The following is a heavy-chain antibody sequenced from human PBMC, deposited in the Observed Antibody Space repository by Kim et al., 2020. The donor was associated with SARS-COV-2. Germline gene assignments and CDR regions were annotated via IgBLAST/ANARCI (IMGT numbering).Heavy chain of an antibody. CDR3: AREESIAAAGTYDY. V-gene: IGHV3-33*01. J-gene: IGHJ4*02. Sequence: GGSLRLSCAASGFTFSSYGMHWVRQAPGKGLEWVAVIWYDGSNKYYADSVKGRFTISRDNSKNTLYLQMNSLRAEDTAVYYCAREESIAAAGTYDYWGQGTLVTVSS. CDR1: GFTFSSYG. CDR2: IWYDGSNK. D-gene: IGHD6-13*01.